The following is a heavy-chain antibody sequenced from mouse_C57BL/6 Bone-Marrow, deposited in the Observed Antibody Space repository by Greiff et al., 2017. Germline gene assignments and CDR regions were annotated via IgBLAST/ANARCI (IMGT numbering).Heavy chain of an antibody. CDR2: IDPETGGT. V-gene: IGHV1-15*01. Sequence: QVQLQQSGAELVRPGASVTLSCKASGYTFTDYEMHWVKQTPVHGLEWIGAIDPETGGTAYNQKFKGKAILTADKSSSTAYMELRSLTSEDSAVYYCTREDYYCNSWWYFDVWGTGTTVTVSS. J-gene: IGHJ1*03. D-gene: IGHD2-1*01. CDR3: TREDYYCNSWWYFDV. CDR1: GYTFTDYE.